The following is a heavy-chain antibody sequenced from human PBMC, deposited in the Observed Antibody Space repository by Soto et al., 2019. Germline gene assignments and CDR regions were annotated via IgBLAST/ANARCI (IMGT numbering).Heavy chain of an antibody. D-gene: IGHD2-21*02. Sequence: SVKVSCKASGGTFSNHAISWVRQAPGQGLEWVGGIIPMFPTADYAQRSQGRVTITADDSTTTVYMELSGLRSEDTAMYYCARDDATYCGGDCYRYFYYGMDVWGQGTTFTVSS. CDR3: ARDDATYCGGDCYRYFYYGMDV. CDR1: GGTFSNHA. CDR2: IIPMFPTA. V-gene: IGHV1-69*13. J-gene: IGHJ6*02.